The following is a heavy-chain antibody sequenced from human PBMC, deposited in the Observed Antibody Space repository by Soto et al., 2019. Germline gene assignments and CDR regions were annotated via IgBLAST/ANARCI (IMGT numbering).Heavy chain of an antibody. Sequence: QVQLQESGPGLVKPSETLSLTCTVSGGSISGGGYYWSWIRQPPGKGLEWIGYIYDSGSTYYNTSLNSRVTISVDTAKNQFALRLSSVTAADKAVYYCAREIIPLTTDWYFDLWGRGALVTVSS. V-gene: IGHV4-30-4*01. J-gene: IGHJ2*01. CDR3: AREIIPLTTDWYFDL. CDR1: GGSISGGGYY. D-gene: IGHD4-17*01. CDR2: IYDSGST.